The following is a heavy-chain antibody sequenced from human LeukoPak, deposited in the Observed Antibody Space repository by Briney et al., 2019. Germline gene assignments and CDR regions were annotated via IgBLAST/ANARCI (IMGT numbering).Heavy chain of an antibody. CDR2: IYYSGST. Sequence: SETLSLTCTVPGGSISSYYWSWIRRPPGKGLEWIGYIYYSGSTNYNPSLKSRVTISVDTSKNQFSLKLSSVTAADTAVYYCARPGIAAAGAVDYWGQGTLVTVSS. CDR3: ARPGIAAAGAVDY. V-gene: IGHV4-59*08. D-gene: IGHD6-13*01. CDR1: GGSISSYY. J-gene: IGHJ4*02.